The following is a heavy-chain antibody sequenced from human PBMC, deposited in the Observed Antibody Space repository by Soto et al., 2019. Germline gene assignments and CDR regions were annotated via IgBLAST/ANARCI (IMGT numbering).Heavy chain of an antibody. CDR3: ARGRRSRDYIWGCYRTYYFDF. CDR2: MNANSGNT. CDR1: GYTFTSYD. V-gene: IGHV1-8*01. D-gene: IGHD3-16*02. J-gene: IGHJ4*02. Sequence: QVQLVQSGAEVKKPGASVKVSCKASGYTFTSYDLNWVRQATGQGLEWMGWMNANSGNTGYAQKYKGRVTITRNSSKSKAYMELSNLKSKDTALYYCARGRRSRDYIWGCYRTYYFDFWGKGTLVTVSS.